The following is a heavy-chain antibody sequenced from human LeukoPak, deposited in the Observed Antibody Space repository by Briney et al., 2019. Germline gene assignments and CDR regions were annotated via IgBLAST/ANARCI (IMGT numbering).Heavy chain of an antibody. V-gene: IGHV1-2*02. J-gene: IGHJ4*02. CDR3: ARLPPCNGDNCNVN. D-gene: IGHD2-15*01. CDR2: INPNSGGT. Sequence: ASVKVSCKASGYTFTGYYMHWVRQAPGQGLEWMGWINPNSGGTNYAQKFQGRVTMTRDTSISTAYMELSSLRSEDTAVYYCARLPPCNGDNCNVNWGQGTLVTVSS. CDR1: GYTFTGYY.